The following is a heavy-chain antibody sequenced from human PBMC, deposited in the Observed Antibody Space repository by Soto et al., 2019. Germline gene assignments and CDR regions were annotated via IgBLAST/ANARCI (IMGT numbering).Heavy chain of an antibody. D-gene: IGHD1-26*01. Sequence: QVQLVESGGGVVQPGRSLRLSCAASGFTFSSYGMRWVRQAPGKGLEWVAVISYDGSNKYYADSVKGRFTISRDNSKNTLYLQMNSLRAEDTAVYYCAKSGGGMDVWGQGTTVTVSS. V-gene: IGHV3-30*18. CDR1: GFTFSSYG. CDR2: ISYDGSNK. CDR3: AKSGGGMDV. J-gene: IGHJ6*02.